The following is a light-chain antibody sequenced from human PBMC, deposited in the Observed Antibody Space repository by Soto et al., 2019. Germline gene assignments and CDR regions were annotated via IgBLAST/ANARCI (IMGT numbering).Light chain of an antibody. Sequence: DIQMTPFPSSLSASVGDRVTITCRARQGIRNELAWYQQKPGNAPKRLIYAASSLQSGVPSRFSGSGSGTEFTLAISSLQPDDFATFYCQQHSNYPLTFGQGTKVEVK. CDR1: QGIRNE. V-gene: IGKV1-17*01. CDR3: QQHSNYPLT. CDR2: AAS. J-gene: IGKJ1*01.